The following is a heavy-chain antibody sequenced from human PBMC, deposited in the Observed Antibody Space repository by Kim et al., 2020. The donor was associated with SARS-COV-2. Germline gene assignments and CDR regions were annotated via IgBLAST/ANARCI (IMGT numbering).Heavy chain of an antibody. Sequence: GGSLRLSCTASGFTFGDYGLSWFRQAPGKGLEWIAFIRSRAYGETTEYAASVKGRFTISRDDSKSIAYLQMNSQETEDTALYYCSKTTGTTIYYYGLDVWGQGTTVTVSS. V-gene: IGHV3-49*03. CDR1: GFTFGDYG. CDR2: IRSRAYGETT. D-gene: IGHD1-1*01. J-gene: IGHJ6*02. CDR3: SKTTGTTIYYYGLDV.